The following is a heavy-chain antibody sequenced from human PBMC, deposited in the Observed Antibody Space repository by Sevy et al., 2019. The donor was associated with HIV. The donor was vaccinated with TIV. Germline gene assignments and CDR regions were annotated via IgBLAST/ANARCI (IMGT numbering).Heavy chain of an antibody. Sequence: SETLSLTCTVSGTSISGYYWSWIRQPPGKGLEWIEYIYYSGRSDYNPSLKSRVTISEDTSKNQFSLKLSSVTAADTAVYYCARAYSNYYYAMDVWGQGTTVTVSS. V-gene: IGHV4-59*01. CDR2: IYYSGRS. D-gene: IGHD4-4*01. CDR3: ARAYSNYYYAMDV. J-gene: IGHJ6*02. CDR1: GTSISGYY.